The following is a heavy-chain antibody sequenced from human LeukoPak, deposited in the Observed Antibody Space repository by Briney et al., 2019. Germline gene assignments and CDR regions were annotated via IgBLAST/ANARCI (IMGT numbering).Heavy chain of an antibody. D-gene: IGHD4-11*01. CDR2: INPHSGGT. CDR3: ARAMTTLTQIRRYDFDC. CDR1: GYTFTGYY. Sequence: GALVKVSCKASGYTFTGYYIHWVRQAPGQGLEWMGWINPHSGGTNYAQNFQGRVTMTRDTSISTAYMELSRLRSDDTAMYFCARAMTTLTQIRRYDFDCWGQGTLVTVSS. J-gene: IGHJ4*02. V-gene: IGHV1-2*02.